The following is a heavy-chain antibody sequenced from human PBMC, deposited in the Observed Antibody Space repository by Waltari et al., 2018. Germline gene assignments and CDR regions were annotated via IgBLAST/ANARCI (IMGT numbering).Heavy chain of an antibody. CDR3: ARLGAAATNWFDP. D-gene: IGHD6-13*01. V-gene: IGHV4-39*01. CDR2: IYYSGST. J-gene: IGHJ5*02. Sequence: QLQLQESGPGLVKPSETLSLTCTVSGGSISSSSYYWGWVRQPPGKGLEWIGSIYYSGSTYYNPSLKSRVTISVDTSKNQFSLKLSSVTAADTAVYYCARLGAAATNWFDPWGQGTLVTVSS. CDR1: GGSISSSSYY.